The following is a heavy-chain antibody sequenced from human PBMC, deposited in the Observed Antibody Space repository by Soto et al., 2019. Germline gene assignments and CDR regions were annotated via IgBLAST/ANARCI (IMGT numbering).Heavy chain of an antibody. V-gene: IGHV3-23*01. D-gene: IGHD3-10*01. CDR1: GFTFSSYA. Sequence: EVPLLQSGGGLVQPGGSLRLSCAASGFTFSSYAMSWVRQAPGKGLEWVSAISGSSGSTYYADSVKGRFTIARDNSKHPVYLQLNSVRAEDTAVYDCTKERGERESDWFDPWGQGTLVTVSS. J-gene: IGHJ5*02. CDR2: ISGSSGST. CDR3: TKERGERESDWFDP.